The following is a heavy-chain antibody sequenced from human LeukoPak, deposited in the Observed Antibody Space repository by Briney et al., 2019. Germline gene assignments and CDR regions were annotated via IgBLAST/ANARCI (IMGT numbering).Heavy chain of an antibody. CDR1: GFTFSSYS. V-gene: IGHV3-21*04. CDR2: ISSSSSYI. Sequence: GGSLRLSCAASGFTFSSYSMNWVRQAPGKGLEWVSSISSSSSYIYYADSVKGRFTISRDNAKNSLYLQMNSLRAEDTAVYYCAKGPGTTGADYWGQGTLVTVSS. D-gene: IGHD1-7*01. J-gene: IGHJ4*02. CDR3: AKGPGTTGADY.